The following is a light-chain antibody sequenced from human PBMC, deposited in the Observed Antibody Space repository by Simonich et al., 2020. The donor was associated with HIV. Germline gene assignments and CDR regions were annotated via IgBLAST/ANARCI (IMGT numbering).Light chain of an antibody. Sequence: EILMTQSPATLSVSPGERATLSCRASQSVSSNLAWYQQKPGQAPRLVIYGTSTRATGIPARFRGSGSGTEFTLTISSMQSEDFAVYYCQQYDNWPLTFGPGTKVDIK. CDR2: GTS. CDR1: QSVSSN. V-gene: IGKV3-15*01. J-gene: IGKJ3*01. CDR3: QQYDNWPLT.